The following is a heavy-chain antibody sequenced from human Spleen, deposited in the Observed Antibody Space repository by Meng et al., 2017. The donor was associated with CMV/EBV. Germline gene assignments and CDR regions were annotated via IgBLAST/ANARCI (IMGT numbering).Heavy chain of an antibody. V-gene: IGHV1-2*02. J-gene: IGHJ5*02. CDR1: YSFTGYY. Sequence: YSFTGYYMHWVRQAPGEGLEWMGWINSNSGGTNYAQKFQGRVTLTRDTSISTVYMELSRLTSDDTAVYFCAREGQLLESTGPSFDPWGQGTLVTVSS. CDR3: AREGQLLESTGPSFDP. D-gene: IGHD1-1*01. CDR2: INSNSGGT.